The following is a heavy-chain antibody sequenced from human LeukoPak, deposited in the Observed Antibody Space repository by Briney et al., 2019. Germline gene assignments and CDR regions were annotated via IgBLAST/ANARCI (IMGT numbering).Heavy chain of an antibody. CDR2: IIPIFGTA. J-gene: IGHJ5*02. D-gene: IGHD2-2*01. V-gene: IGHV1-69*13. CDR1: GGTFSSYA. Sequence: SVKVSCKASGGTFSSYAISWVRQAPGQGLEWMGGIIPIFGTANYAQKFQGRVTITADESTSTAYMELSSLRSEDTAVYYCARVIRGVVPADVNWFDPWGQETLVTVSS. CDR3: ARVIRGVVPADVNWFDP.